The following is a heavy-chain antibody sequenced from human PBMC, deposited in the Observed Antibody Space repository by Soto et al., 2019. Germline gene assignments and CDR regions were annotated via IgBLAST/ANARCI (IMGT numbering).Heavy chain of an antibody. CDR2: MNQDGSEK. D-gene: IGHD2-8*01. CDR3: ARIPVYVRAPYYYGLEV. Sequence: GGSLRLSCAASGFTFSSYWMTWVRQASKKGLEWVANMNQDGSEKYYVDSVKGRFTISRDNAKNSLYLQMNSLRAEDTAVYYCARIPVYVRAPYYYGLEVWGQGTTVTVSS. V-gene: IGHV3-7*01. CDR1: GFTFSSYW. J-gene: IGHJ6*02.